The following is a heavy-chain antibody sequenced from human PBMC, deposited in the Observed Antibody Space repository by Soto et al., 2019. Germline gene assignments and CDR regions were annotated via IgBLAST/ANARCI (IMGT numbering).Heavy chain of an antibody. D-gene: IGHD7-27*01. Sequence: GESLKISCEASAYTFTSYWIGWVRQMPGKGLEWVGIIYPGDSDTSYSPSFQDQVTISADKSISTAFLQWSSLEASDTAIYYCARPDLGKGNAFDIWGQGTTVTVSS. CDR1: AYTFTSYW. V-gene: IGHV5-51*01. J-gene: IGHJ3*02. CDR2: IYPGDSDT. CDR3: ARPDLGKGNAFDI.